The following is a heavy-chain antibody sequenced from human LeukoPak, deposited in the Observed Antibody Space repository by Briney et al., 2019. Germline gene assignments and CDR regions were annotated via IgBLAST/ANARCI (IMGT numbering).Heavy chain of an antibody. Sequence: SETLSLTCTVFGVPISSYYWNWIRQPPGKGLEWIGYVSYRGTTNYNPSLKSRVTISVDTSKNQFSLKLSSVTAADTAVYYCARPYSSNWYDAFHIWGQGTMVTVSS. CDR3: ARPYSSNWYDAFHI. CDR2: VSYRGTT. V-gene: IGHV4-59*01. J-gene: IGHJ3*02. CDR1: GVPISSYY. D-gene: IGHD6-13*01.